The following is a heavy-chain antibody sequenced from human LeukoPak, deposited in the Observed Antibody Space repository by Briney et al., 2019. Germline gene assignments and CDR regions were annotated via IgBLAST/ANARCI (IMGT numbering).Heavy chain of an antibody. CDR1: GFTFGSYG. CDR3: VKLDYGDYRPSYVDY. J-gene: IGHJ4*02. V-gene: IGHV3-23*01. CDR2: ISGSGGST. Sequence: GGSLRLSCAASGFTFGSYGMSWVRQAPGKGLEWVSGISGSGGSTYYADSVKGRFTISRDNSKNTLFLQMNSLRAEDTAVYYCVKLDYGDYRPSYVDYWGQGTLVTVSS. D-gene: IGHD4-17*01.